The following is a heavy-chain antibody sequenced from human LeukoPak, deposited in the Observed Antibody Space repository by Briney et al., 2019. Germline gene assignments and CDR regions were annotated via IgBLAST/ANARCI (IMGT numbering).Heavy chain of an antibody. CDR2: IYHSGST. V-gene: IGHV4-39*07. Sequence: SETLSLTCTVSGGSISSSSYYWGWIRQPPGKGLEWIGSIYHSGSTYYNPSLKSRVTISVDTSKNQFSLKPSSVTAADTAVYYCARGGRYYDSSDWEALDYWGQGTLVTVSS. D-gene: IGHD3-22*01. CDR3: ARGGRYYDSSDWEALDY. J-gene: IGHJ4*02. CDR1: GGSISSSSYY.